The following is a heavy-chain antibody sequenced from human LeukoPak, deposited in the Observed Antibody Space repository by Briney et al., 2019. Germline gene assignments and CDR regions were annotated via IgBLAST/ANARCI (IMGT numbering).Heavy chain of an antibody. D-gene: IGHD4-17*01. V-gene: IGHV4-59*01. CDR2: IYYSGST. CDR3: ARVAAYGDYPRYFYYYMDV. J-gene: IGHJ6*03. CDR1: GGSISSYY. Sequence: SETLSLTCTVSGGSISSYYWSWIRQPPGKGLEWIGYIYYSGSTNYNPSLKSRVTISVDTSKNQFSLKLSSVTAADTAVYYCARVAAYGDYPRYFYYYMDVWGKGTTVTVSS.